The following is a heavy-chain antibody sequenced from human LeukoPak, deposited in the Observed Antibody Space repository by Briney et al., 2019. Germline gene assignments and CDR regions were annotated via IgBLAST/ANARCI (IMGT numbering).Heavy chain of an antibody. CDR2: IKKDGSEK. CDR1: GFNFGTHW. Sequence: GGSLRLSCAASGFNFGTHWMTWVRQAPGKGLERVAIIKKDGSEKYHVDSVKGRFTISRDNAKNSLYLQMNSLRAEDTAVYYCGTGWAVDFWGQGTLVTVSS. J-gene: IGHJ4*02. D-gene: IGHD5-24*01. V-gene: IGHV3-7*01. CDR3: GTGWAVDF.